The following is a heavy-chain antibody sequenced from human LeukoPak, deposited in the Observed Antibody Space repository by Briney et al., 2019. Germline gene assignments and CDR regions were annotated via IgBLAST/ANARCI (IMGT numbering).Heavy chain of an antibody. CDR1: GFTFSSYG. Sequence: GRSLRLSCAASGFTFSSYGMHWVRQAPGKGLEWVAVISYDGSNKYYADSVKGRFTISRDNSKNTLYLQMNSLRAEDTAVYYRAKDRKFGYYDILTGSNDAFDIWGQGTMVTVSS. CDR2: ISYDGSNK. V-gene: IGHV3-30*18. J-gene: IGHJ3*02. CDR3: AKDRKFGYYDILTGSNDAFDI. D-gene: IGHD3-9*01.